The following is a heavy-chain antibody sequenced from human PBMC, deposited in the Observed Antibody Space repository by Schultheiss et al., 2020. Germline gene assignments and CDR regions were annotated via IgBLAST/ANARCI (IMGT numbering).Heavy chain of an antibody. V-gene: IGHV4-34*01. CDR2: INHSGST. CDR3: ARHEGYCSSTSCYHAFDI. J-gene: IGHJ3*02. CDR1: GGSFSGYY. Sequence: SETLSLTCAVYGGSFSGYYWSWIRQPPGKGLEWIGEINHSGSTNYNPSLKSRVTISVDMSKNQFSLKLSSVTAADTAVYYCARHEGYCSSTSCYHAFDIWGQGTMVTVSS. D-gene: IGHD2-2*01.